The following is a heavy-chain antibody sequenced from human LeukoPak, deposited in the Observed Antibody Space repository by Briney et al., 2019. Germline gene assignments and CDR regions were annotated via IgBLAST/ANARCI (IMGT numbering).Heavy chain of an antibody. CDR2: ISGSGGST. D-gene: IGHD2/OR15-2a*01. J-gene: IGHJ5*02. V-gene: IGHV3-23*01. CDR1: GFTFRNYA. Sequence: GGSLRLSCAASGFTFRNYAMSWVRQAPGKGLEWVSVISGSGGSTHYADSVRGRFTISRDNSKSTLYLQMNSLRAEDTAVFYCAKSPDPNNTGPDGWFDLWGQGSLVTVSS. CDR3: AKSPDPNNTGPDGWFDL.